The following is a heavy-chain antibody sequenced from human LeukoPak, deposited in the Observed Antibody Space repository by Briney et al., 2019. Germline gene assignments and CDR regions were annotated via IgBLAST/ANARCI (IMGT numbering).Heavy chain of an antibody. CDR3: ARTRTGIVVIPHYFDY. CDR2: INWNGGST. Sequence: PGGSLRLSCAASGFTFDDYGMSWVRQAPGKGLEWVSGINWNGGSTGYADSVKGRFTISRDNAKNSLYLQMNSLRAEDTAVYYCARTRTGIVVIPHYFDYWGQGTLVTVSS. D-gene: IGHD3-22*01. V-gene: IGHV3-20*04. CDR1: GFTFDDYG. J-gene: IGHJ4*02.